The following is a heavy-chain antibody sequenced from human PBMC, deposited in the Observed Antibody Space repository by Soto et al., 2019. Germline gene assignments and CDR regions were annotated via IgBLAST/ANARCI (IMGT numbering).Heavy chain of an antibody. J-gene: IGHJ6*02. D-gene: IGHD3-10*01. V-gene: IGHV1-2*04. Sequence: ASVKVSCKASGYTFTGYYMHWVRQAPGQGLEWMGWINPNSGGTNYAQKFQGWVTMTRDTSISTAYMELSRLRSDDTAVYYCARGPGEQLTPGSYYYGMDVWGQGTTVTVS. CDR3: ARGPGEQLTPGSYYYGMDV. CDR1: GYTFTGYY. CDR2: INPNSGGT.